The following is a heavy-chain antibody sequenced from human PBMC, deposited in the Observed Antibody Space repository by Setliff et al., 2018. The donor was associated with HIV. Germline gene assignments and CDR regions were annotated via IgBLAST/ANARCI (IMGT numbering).Heavy chain of an antibody. CDR2: IYYSGDS. Sequence: SETLSLTCTVSGASITSSYWTWIRQSPGRGLEYLGYIYYSGDSNYSPSPKSRLSMSLDASTSQFSLRLNSRTAADTAMYYCARFARDPTDWGRGILVTVSS. J-gene: IGHJ4*02. CDR3: ARFARDPTD. V-gene: IGHV4-59*08. CDR1: GASITSSY.